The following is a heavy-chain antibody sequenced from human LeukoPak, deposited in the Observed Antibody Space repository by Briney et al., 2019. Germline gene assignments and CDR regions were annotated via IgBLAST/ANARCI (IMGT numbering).Heavy chain of an antibody. CDR2: IHNSGSST. D-gene: IGHD1-26*01. V-gene: IGHV3-23*01. Sequence: PGGSLRLSCAASVITYSDYYMNWIRQAPGKGVEWVSIIHNSGSSTYYTGSVKRRFTISRDNSTNTLYLQMNSLRAEDTAVYYCARGFMGSVGAYFGYWGQGTLVTVSS. CDR3: ARGFMGSVGAYFGY. J-gene: IGHJ4*02. CDR1: VITYSDYY.